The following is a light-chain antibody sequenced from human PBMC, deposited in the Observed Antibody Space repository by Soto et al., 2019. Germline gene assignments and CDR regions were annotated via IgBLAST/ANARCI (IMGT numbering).Light chain of an antibody. V-gene: IGLV1-47*02. CDR2: YNN. J-gene: IGLJ1*01. CDR3: ATWDDSLSGYV. CDR1: SSNIGSNY. Sequence: QSVLTQPASVSGSPGQSITISCTGRSSNIGSNYVYWYQQLPGTAPKLLIYYNNQRPSGVPDRFSGSKSGTSASLAISGLRSEDEADYYCATWDDSLSGYVFGTGTKVTVL.